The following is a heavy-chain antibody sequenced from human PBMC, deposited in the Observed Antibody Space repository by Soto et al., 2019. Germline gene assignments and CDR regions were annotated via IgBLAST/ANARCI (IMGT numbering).Heavy chain of an antibody. J-gene: IGHJ4*02. CDR1: GGSVSSGCYY. CDR2: IYYSGSP. Sequence: TLSLACTVSGGSVSSGCYYWSWIRQHPGGGGEWIWYIYYSGSPYYNPSLKSRVTISVDTSKNQFSPKLSSVTAADTAVYYCARAGYYYDSSGYYPGHFAYWAQGTLATVS. CDR3: ARAGYYYDSSGYYPGHFAY. V-gene: IGHV4-31*03. D-gene: IGHD3-22*01.